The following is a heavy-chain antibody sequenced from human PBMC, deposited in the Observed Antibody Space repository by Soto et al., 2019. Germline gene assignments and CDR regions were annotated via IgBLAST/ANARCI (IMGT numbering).Heavy chain of an antibody. CDR3: AKATRGQCIGAHCYALAF. D-gene: IGHD2-15*01. CDR1: GFTFTNYA. J-gene: IGHJ4*02. V-gene: IGHV3-23*01. CDR2: VIGTGIDT. Sequence: EVQLLESGGGLVQPGGSLRLSCAASGFTFTNYAMNWVRHSPGKGLEWVASVIGTGIDTYHAASVKGRFTISRDNSRNTMYLEMNRLRAEDTAMYHCAKATRGQCIGAHCYALAFWGQGILVTVS.